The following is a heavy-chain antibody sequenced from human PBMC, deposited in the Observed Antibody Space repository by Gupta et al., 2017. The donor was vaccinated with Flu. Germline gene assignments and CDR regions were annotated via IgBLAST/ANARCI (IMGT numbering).Heavy chain of an antibody. V-gene: IGHV4-39*01. CDR3: ARLQDIVVVPAATSRRKPNYYFDY. D-gene: IGHD2-2*01. CDR1: GGSISSSSYY. Sequence: QLQLQESGPGLVKPSETLSLTCTVSGGSISSSSYYWGWIRQPPGKGLEWIGSIYYSGSTYYNPSLKSRVTISVDTSKNQFSLKLSSVTAADTAVYYCARLQDIVVVPAATSRRKPNYYFDYWGQGTLVTVSS. CDR2: IYYSGST. J-gene: IGHJ4*02.